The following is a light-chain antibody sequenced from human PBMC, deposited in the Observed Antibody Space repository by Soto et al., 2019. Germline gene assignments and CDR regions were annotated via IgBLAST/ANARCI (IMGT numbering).Light chain of an antibody. CDR2: DAS. Sequence: DIQMTQSPSTLSASVGDRVTITCRASQSIRNWLAWYQQTPGKVPKLXVFDASNLQSGVPSRFSGSGAGTDFTLTISSLQPEDFETYYCQQSYSTTWTFGQGTKVDIK. J-gene: IGKJ1*01. CDR1: QSIRNW. CDR3: QQSYSTTWT. V-gene: IGKV1-39*01.